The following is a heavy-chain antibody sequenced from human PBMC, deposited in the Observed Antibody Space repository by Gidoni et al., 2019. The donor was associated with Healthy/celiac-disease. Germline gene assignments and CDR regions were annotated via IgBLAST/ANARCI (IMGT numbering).Heavy chain of an antibody. CDR1: GGSISSYY. CDR3: ARDRRGCGGDCYNWFDP. J-gene: IGHJ5*02. Sequence: QVQLQESGPGLVKPSETLSLTWTVSGGSISSYYWSWIRQPAGKGLEWIGRIYTSGSTNYNPSLKSRVTMSVDTSKNQFSLKLSSVTAADTAVYYCARDRRGCGGDCYNWFDPWGQGTLVTVSS. CDR2: IYTSGST. D-gene: IGHD2-21*01. V-gene: IGHV4-4*07.